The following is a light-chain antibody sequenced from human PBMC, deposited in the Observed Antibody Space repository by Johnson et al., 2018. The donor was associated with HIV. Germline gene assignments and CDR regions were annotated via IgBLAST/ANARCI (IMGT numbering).Light chain of an antibody. CDR2: ENN. J-gene: IGLJ1*01. CDR3: GTWDSSLSVFYV. V-gene: IGLV1-51*02. Sequence: QSVLTQPPSVSAAPGQKVTISCSGSSSNIGNNYVSWYQQLPGTAPKLLIYENNKRPSGIPDRLSGSKSGTSATLGITGLQTGDEADYYCGTWDSSLSVFYVFGTGTKVTVL. CDR1: SSNIGNNY.